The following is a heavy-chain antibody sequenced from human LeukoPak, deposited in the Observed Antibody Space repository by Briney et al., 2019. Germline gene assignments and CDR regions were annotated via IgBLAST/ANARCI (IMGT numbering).Heavy chain of an antibody. CDR2: ISGSGGGT. J-gene: IGHJ4*02. Sequence: GGSLRLSCAASGFRFSSYGMSWVRQAPGKGLEWVSAISGSGGGTKYADSVKGRFNISRDNSKNTLYLQMNSLRAEDTAVYYCAKAVAGKYYFDCWGQGTLVTVSS. CDR3: AKAVAGKYYFDC. V-gene: IGHV3-23*01. D-gene: IGHD6-19*01. CDR1: GFRFSSYG.